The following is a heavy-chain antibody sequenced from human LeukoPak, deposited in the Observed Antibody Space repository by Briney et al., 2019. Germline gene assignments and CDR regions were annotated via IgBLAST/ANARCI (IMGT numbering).Heavy chain of an antibody. CDR3: ARSLRGYSGYAFYYYGMDA. V-gene: IGHV4-34*01. Sequence: SETLSLTCGVYGESFSDYYWSWIRQPPGKGLEWIGEINHSGSTNYNPSLKSRVTISIDTSKKQFSLKLSSVTAADTAVYYCARSLRGYSGYAFYYYGMDAWGQGTTVAVPS. D-gene: IGHD5-12*01. CDR2: INHSGST. CDR1: GESFSDYY. J-gene: IGHJ6*02.